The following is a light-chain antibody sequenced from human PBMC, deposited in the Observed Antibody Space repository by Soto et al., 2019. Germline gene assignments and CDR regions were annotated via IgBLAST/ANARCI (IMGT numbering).Light chain of an antibody. CDR1: QPISSW. CDR3: QQASSFPLT. J-gene: IGKJ4*01. Sequence: IQMTQSPSSVSASVGDRVTITCRASQPISSWLAWYQQKPGQPPNLLIYSASTLRSGVPSRFSGSESGTLFTLTITNLQPEDFATYYCQQASSFPLTFDGGTKVEV. V-gene: IGKV1-12*01. CDR2: SAS.